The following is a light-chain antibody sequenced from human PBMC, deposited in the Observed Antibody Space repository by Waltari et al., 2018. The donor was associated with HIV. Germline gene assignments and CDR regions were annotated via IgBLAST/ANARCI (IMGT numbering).Light chain of an antibody. V-gene: IGKV1-39*01. CDR3: QQSYSMPPT. Sequence: DIQMTQTPSALSTSVGDRINITCRASKNISRYFNWYQQKPGKAPKVVIYGASSSLSGVPSRFSVSGSGTDFTLTISSLQREYFGTYYCQQSYSMPPTFGGGTKVEIK. CDR2: GAS. J-gene: IGKJ4*01. CDR1: KNISRY.